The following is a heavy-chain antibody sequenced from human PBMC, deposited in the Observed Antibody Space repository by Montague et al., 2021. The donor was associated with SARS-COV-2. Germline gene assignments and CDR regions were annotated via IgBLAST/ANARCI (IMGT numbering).Heavy chain of an antibody. D-gene: IGHD3/OR15-3a*01. V-gene: IGHV4/OR15-8*01. J-gene: IGHJ4*02. CDR1: DVSLSSSTW. CDR2: TYLSGFT. Sequence: SETLSLTCVVSDVSLSSSTWCRWVRHPPGEGLEWVGETYLSGFTHYNPSVKSRVTILLDDSRSRFSLRLTSVTAADTAVYFCARGGLGNRGFDYWGQGSLVTVSS. CDR3: ARGGLGNRGFDY.